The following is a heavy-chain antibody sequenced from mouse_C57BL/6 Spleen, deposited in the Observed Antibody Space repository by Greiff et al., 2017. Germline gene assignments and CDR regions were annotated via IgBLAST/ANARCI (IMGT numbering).Heavy chain of an antibody. CDR3: AKRYYGSSPYYAMDY. V-gene: IGHV2-9*01. CDR2: IWGGGST. Sequence: QVQLKESGPGLVAPSQSLSIPCTVSGFSLTSYGVDWVRQPPGKGLEWLGVIWGGGSTNYNSALMSRLSISKDNSKSQVFLQMNRLQTDDTAMYYCAKRYYGSSPYYAMDYWGQGTSVTVSS. CDR1: GFSLTSYG. J-gene: IGHJ4*01. D-gene: IGHD1-1*01.